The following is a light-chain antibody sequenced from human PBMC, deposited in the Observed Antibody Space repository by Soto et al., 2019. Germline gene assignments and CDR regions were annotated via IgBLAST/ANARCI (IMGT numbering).Light chain of an antibody. CDR1: SANIGSNA. V-gene: IGLV1-44*01. CDR2: SND. J-gene: IGLJ2*01. CDR3: SAWDADLSGVL. Sequence: QSVLTQPPSASGTPGQRVSISCSGGSANIGSNAVNWYQQLPGMARKLLIYSNDQRPSGVPDRISGSKSGTSASLAISGLQSGDEADYFCSAWDADLSGVLFGGGTKVTVL.